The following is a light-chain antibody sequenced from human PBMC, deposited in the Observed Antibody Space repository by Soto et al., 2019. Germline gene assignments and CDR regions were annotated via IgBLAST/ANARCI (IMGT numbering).Light chain of an antibody. Sequence: DIQMAHSPSTLSASGGDTVAITCRASESISIWLAWYQQKPGKAPNLLINKASSLQSEVPSRFSGSGSGTEFTLTISSLQPDDFATYYCQQYNSYPWTFGQGTKVDIK. CDR2: KAS. J-gene: IGKJ1*01. V-gene: IGKV1-5*03. CDR1: ESISIW. CDR3: QQYNSYPWT.